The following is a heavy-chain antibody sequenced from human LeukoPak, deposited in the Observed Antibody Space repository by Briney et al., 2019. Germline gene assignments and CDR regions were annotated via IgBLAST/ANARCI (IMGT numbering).Heavy chain of an antibody. J-gene: IGHJ4*02. CDR2: IHQSGDT. CDR1: GDSITTGGYY. D-gene: IGHD3-10*01. CDR3: ARDQTYSGSGIYTYFDY. Sequence: SETLSLTCTVSGDSITTGGYYWSWIRQPPGKGLEWMGYIHQSGDTYSNPPLRSRVTISADRSNNQFSLRVSSVTAADTAVYYCARDQTYSGSGIYTYFDYWGQGILVTVSS. V-gene: IGHV4-30-2*01.